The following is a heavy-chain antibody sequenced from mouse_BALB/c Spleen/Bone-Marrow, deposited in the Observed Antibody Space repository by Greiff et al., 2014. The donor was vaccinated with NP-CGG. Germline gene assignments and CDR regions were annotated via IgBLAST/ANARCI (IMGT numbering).Heavy chain of an antibody. J-gene: IGHJ4*01. CDR1: GFSLISYG. CDR3: AIDGYYAMDY. V-gene: IGHV2-5-1*01. Sequence: VQLVESGPSLVQPSQSLSITCTVPGFSLISYGVHWVRQSPGKGLEWLGVIWRGGSTDYNAASMSRLSITKDNSKSQVFFKMNSLQADDTAIYYCAIDGYYAMDYWGQGTSVTVSS. CDR2: IWRGGST. D-gene: IGHD2-3*01.